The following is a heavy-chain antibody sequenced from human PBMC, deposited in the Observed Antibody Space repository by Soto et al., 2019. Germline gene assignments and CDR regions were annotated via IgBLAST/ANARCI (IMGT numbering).Heavy chain of an antibody. V-gene: IGHV4-39*01. Sequence: GSLKLSCTVSGGSISSSSYYWGWIRQPPGKGLEWIGSIYYSGSTYYNPSLKSRVTISVDTSKNQFSLKLSSVTAADTAVYYCARHRYYDSSGYYYFDYWGQGTLVTVSS. CDR1: GGSISSSSYY. CDR2: IYYSGST. J-gene: IGHJ4*02. D-gene: IGHD3-22*01. CDR3: ARHRYYDSSGYYYFDY.